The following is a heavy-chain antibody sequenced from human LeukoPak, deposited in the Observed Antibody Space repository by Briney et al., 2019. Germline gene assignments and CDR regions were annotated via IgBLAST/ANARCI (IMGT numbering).Heavy chain of an antibody. Sequence: PGGSLRLSCAASGFTFSSYSMNWVRQAPGKGLEWVSYISTSSTTIYYADSVKGRFTISRDNAKDSLYLLMNSLRDEDTAAYYCARNLYCSGGSCYSYYFDYWGQGTLVTVSS. CDR2: ISTSSTTI. CDR3: ARNLYCSGGSCYSYYFDY. CDR1: GFTFSSYS. J-gene: IGHJ4*02. D-gene: IGHD2-15*01. V-gene: IGHV3-48*02.